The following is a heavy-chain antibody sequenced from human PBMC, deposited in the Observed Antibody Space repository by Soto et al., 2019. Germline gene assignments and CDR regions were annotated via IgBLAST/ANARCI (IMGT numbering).Heavy chain of an antibody. Sequence: SETLSLTCTVSGGSISSSSYYWGWIRQPPGKGLEWIGSIYYSGSTYYNPSLKSRVTISVDTSKNQFSLKLSSVTAADTAVYYCARHEGPPDSSGYFFDAFDIWGQGTMVTVSS. V-gene: IGHV4-39*01. J-gene: IGHJ3*02. CDR1: GGSISSSSYY. CDR3: ARHEGPPDSSGYFFDAFDI. CDR2: IYYSGST. D-gene: IGHD3-22*01.